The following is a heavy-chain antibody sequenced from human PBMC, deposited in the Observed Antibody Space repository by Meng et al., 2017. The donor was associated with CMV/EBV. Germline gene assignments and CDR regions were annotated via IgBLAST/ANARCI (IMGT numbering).Heavy chain of an antibody. D-gene: IGHD2-8*01. V-gene: IGHV3-48*03. CDR1: GFTFSSYE. J-gene: IGHJ4*02. CDR3: ASLYGLYTAAHKRVHVY. CDR2: ISSSGSTI. Sequence: GESLKISCAASGFTFSSYEMNWVRQAPGKGLEWVSYISSSGSTIYYADSVKGRFTISRDNAKNSLFLQMNSLRAEDTAVYYCASLYGLYTAAHKRVHVYWGQGTLVTVSS.